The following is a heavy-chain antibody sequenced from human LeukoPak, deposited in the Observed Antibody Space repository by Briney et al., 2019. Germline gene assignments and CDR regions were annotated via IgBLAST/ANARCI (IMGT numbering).Heavy chain of an antibody. D-gene: IGHD1-26*01. J-gene: IGHJ4*02. Sequence: ASVKVSCKASGYTFTGYAMHWVRQAPGQRLEWMGWINAGNGNTKYSQKFQGRVTITRDTSASTAYMELSSLRSEDTAVYYCARDRWWEPTDFSFDYWGQGTLVTVSS. CDR1: GYTFTGYA. CDR3: ARDRWWEPTDFSFDY. V-gene: IGHV1-3*01. CDR2: INAGNGNT.